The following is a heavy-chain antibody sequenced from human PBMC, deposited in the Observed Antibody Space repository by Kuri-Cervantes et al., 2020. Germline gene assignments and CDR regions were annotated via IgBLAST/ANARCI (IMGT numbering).Heavy chain of an antibody. D-gene: IGHD7-27*01. J-gene: IGHJ4*02. V-gene: IGHV3-23*01. CDR3: ATVNWESRFYND. CDR1: GFTFSSYA. CDR2: ISGSGGST. Sequence: GESLKISCAASGFTFSSYAMSWVRQAPGKGLEWVSGISGSGGSTYYADFVKGRFTVSRDSSKNTLYLEMNSLRVEDTAVYYCATVNWESRFYNDWGQGTLVTVSS.